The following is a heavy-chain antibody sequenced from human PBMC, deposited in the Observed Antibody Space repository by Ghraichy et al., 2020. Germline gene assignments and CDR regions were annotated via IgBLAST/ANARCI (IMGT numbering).Heavy chain of an antibody. CDR1: GGSISSGDYY. V-gene: IGHV4-30-4*01. D-gene: IGHD6-13*01. J-gene: IGHJ3*02. CDR3: ARVGQQLVGDAFDI. Sequence: SETPSLTCTVSGGSISSGDYYWSWIRQPPGKGLEWIGYIYYSGSTYYNPSLKSRVTISVDTSKNQFSLKLSSVTAADTAVYYCARVGQQLVGDAFDIWGQGTMVTVSS. CDR2: IYYSGST.